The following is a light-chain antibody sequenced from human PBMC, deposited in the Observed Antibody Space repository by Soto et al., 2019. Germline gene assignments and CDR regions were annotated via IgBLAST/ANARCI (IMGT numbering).Light chain of an antibody. J-gene: IGKJ1*01. V-gene: IGKV1-5*01. Sequence: DIQMTQSPSTLSASVGDRVTITCRASQSISSWLAWYQQKPGKAPKVLIFDASSLESGVPSRFSGSGSATEFILTISSLQPDDFATYYCQQYSTYPWTFGQGTKVEIK. CDR3: QQYSTYPWT. CDR2: DAS. CDR1: QSISSW.